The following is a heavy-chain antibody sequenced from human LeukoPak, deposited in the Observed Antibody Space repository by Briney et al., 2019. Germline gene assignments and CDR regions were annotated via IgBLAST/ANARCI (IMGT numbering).Heavy chain of an antibody. CDR2: IKQDGGEI. J-gene: IGHJ4*02. CDR3: ATYLRNTAAGYYYFEY. CDR1: GFTFSNYF. Sequence: SGGSLRLSCAASGFTFSNYFMSWIRQAPGEGLEWVANIKQDGGEIYYVDSVKGRFTISRGNAKNSVSLQMNSLRAEDTAIYYCATYLRNTAAGYYYFEYWGQGTLVTVSS. D-gene: IGHD6-13*01. V-gene: IGHV3-7*01.